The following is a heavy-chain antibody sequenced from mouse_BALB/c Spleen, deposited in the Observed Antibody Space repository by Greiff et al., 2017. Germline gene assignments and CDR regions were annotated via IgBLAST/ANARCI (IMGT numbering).Heavy chain of an antibody. CDR2: ISSGSSTI. CDR3: ARTYYGSSYGAY. V-gene: IGHV5-17*02. CDR1: GFTFSSFG. J-gene: IGHJ3*01. Sequence: EVKLQESGGGLVQPGGSRKLSCAASGFTFSSFGMHWVRQAPEKGLEWVAYISSGSSTIYYADTVKGRFTISRDNPKNTLFLQMTSLRSEDTAMYYCARTYYGSSYGAYWGQGTLVTVSA. D-gene: IGHD1-1*01.